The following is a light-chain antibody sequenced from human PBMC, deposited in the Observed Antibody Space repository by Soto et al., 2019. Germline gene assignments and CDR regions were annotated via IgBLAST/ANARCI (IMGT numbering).Light chain of an antibody. CDR2: AAS. CDR1: QSVSSN. Sequence: QSPGPISLSRGERATLSFRASQSVSSNLAWYQQRPGQAPGLFIYAASSRATGIPDRFSGSGSGTEFTLAISSLQSEDFAVYFCEKYNGRPFQLGQGTKVDIK. V-gene: IGKV3D-15*01. J-gene: IGKJ1*01. CDR3: EKYNGRPFQ.